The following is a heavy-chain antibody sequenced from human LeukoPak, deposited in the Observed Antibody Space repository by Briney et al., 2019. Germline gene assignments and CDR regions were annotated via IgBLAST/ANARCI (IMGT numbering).Heavy chain of an antibody. D-gene: IGHD2-15*01. V-gene: IGHV5-51*01. Sequence: GGSLKISFKGSGYSFTSYWIGWVRPMPGKGLGWMGIIYPGDSDTRYSPSFQGQVTISADKSISTAYLQWSSLKASDTAMYYCARCLSGGSCSFDYWGQGTLVTVSS. CDR2: IYPGDSDT. J-gene: IGHJ4*02. CDR1: GYSFTSYW. CDR3: ARCLSGGSCSFDY.